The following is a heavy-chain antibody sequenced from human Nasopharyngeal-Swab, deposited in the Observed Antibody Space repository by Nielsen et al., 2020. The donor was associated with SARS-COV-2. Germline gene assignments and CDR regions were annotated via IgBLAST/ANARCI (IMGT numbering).Heavy chain of an antibody. CDR3: TTFYDSSGYYLGAFDI. CDR2: IKSKTDGGTT. D-gene: IGHD3-22*01. Sequence: GESLKISYAASGFTFSNAWMSWVRRAPGKGLGGVGRIKSKTDGGTTDYAAPVKGRFTISRDDSKNTLYLQMNSLKTEDTAVYYCTTFYDSSGYYLGAFDIWGQGTMVTVSS. CDR1: GFTFSNAW. J-gene: IGHJ3*02. V-gene: IGHV3-15*01.